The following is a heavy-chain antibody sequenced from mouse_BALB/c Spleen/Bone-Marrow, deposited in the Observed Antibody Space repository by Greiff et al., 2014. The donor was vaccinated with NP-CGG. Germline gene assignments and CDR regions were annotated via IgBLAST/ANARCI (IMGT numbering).Heavy chain of an antibody. V-gene: IGHV3-8*02. CDR2: ISYGGNA. CDR3: ARGNGYHFDY. Sequence: EVKVVESGPSLVKPSQTLSLTCSVTGDSITSSYWNWIRKFPGNKLEYMGYISYGGNAYYNPSLKSRISLTRDTSKNQYYLQLNSVTTEDTATYFCARGNGYHFDYWGQGTTLTVSS. J-gene: IGHJ2*01. CDR1: GDSITSSY. D-gene: IGHD1-2*01.